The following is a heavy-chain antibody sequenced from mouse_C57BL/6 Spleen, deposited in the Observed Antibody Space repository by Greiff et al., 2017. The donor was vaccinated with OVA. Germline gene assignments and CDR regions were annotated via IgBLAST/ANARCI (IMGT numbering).Heavy chain of an antibody. CDR3: AREGAVWYFDV. CDR2: INYDGSST. J-gene: IGHJ1*03. CDR1: GFTFSDYY. Sequence: EVKLMESEGGLVQPGSSMKLSCTASGFTFSDYYMAWVRQVPEKGLEWVANINYDGSSTYYLDSLKSRFIISRDNAKNILYLQMSSLKSEDTATYYCAREGAVWYFDVWGTGTTVTVSS. V-gene: IGHV5-16*01.